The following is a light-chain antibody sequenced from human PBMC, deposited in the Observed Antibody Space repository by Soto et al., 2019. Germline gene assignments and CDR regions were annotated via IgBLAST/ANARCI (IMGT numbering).Light chain of an antibody. Sequence: QSVLTQPASVSGSPGQSITISCAGTSSDVGAYNYVSWYQHHPGKAPKLMIYDVNNRPSGDSNRFSGSKSGNTASLTISGLQAEDEAHYYCSSWPSGATYVFGRGTKVTVL. CDR2: DVN. CDR3: SSWPSGATYV. CDR1: SSDVGAYNY. J-gene: IGLJ1*01. V-gene: IGLV2-14*03.